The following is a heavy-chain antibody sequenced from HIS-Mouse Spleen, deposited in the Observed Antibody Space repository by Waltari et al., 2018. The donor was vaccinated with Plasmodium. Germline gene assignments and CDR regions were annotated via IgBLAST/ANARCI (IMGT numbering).Heavy chain of an antibody. V-gene: IGHV3-7*01. D-gene: IGHD6-13*01. Sequence: EVQLVESGGGLVQPGGSLRLSCAASGFTFSSYWMSWVRQAPGKGREWVANRKQDGSEKYYVDSVKGRFTISRDNAKNSLYLQMNSLRAEDTAVYYCARGRYSSSWYYFDYWGQGTLVTVSS. CDR2: RKQDGSEK. CDR3: ARGRYSSSWYYFDY. J-gene: IGHJ4*02. CDR1: GFTFSSYW.